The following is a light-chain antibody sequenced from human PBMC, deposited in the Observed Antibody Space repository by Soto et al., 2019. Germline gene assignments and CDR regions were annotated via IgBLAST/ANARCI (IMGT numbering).Light chain of an antibody. CDR2: GAS. V-gene: IGKV3-20*01. CDR3: QQYGSSPIT. CDR1: QNVDSNY. Sequence: EILLTQSPGTLFLSPGERATLSCRSSQNVDSNYLAWYQQKPGQAPRLLIYGASSRATGIPDRFSGSGSGTDFTLTISRLEPEDFAVYYCQQYGSSPITFGQGTRLEIK. J-gene: IGKJ5*01.